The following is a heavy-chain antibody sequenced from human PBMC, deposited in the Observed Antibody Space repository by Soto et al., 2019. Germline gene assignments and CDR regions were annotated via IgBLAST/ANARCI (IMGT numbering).Heavy chain of an antibody. J-gene: IGHJ4*02. D-gene: IGHD3-10*01. CDR1: GFTFDDYA. Sequence: EVQLVESGGGLLQPGRSLRLSCEASGFTFDDYAMHWVRQAPGKGLEWVSGISWNSGSIGYADSVKGRFTISRDNAKNSLYLQMNSLRAEDTALYYCARGTSMVRGPFDYWGQGTLVTVSS. CDR2: ISWNSGSI. CDR3: ARGTSMVRGPFDY. V-gene: IGHV3-9*01.